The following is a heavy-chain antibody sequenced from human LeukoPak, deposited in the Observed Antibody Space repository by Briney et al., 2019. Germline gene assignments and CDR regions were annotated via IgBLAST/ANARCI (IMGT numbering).Heavy chain of an antibody. CDR1: GFTFSSYG. V-gene: IGHV3-30*18. J-gene: IGHJ4*02. D-gene: IGHD6-13*01. CDR3: AKDGTGDPFSSSWSYYN. CDR2: ISYDGSNK. Sequence: PGGSLRLSCAASGFTFSSYGMHWVRQAPGKGLEWVAVISYDGSNKYYADSVKGRFTISRDNSKNTLYLQMNSLRAEDTAVYYCAKDGTGDPFSSSWSYYNWGQGTLVTVSS.